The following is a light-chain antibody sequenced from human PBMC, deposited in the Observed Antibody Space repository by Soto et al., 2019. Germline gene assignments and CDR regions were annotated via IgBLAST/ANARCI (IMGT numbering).Light chain of an antibody. CDR3: QSYDTTLSSWV. Sequence: QSVLPHAPSVSWAPGQMVTISCTGSSSNIGAGYDVQWYQHLPGTAPKLLIHGNTNRPSGVPDRFSGSKSGTSASLAITALQAEDEGDYYCQSYDTTLSSWVFGGGTKVTVL. CDR1: SSNIGAGYD. J-gene: IGLJ3*02. CDR2: GNT. V-gene: IGLV1-40*01.